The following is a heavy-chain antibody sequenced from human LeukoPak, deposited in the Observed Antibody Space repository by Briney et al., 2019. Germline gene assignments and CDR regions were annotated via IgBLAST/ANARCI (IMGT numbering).Heavy chain of an antibody. CDR2: IRYDGSNK. CDR1: GFTFSSYG. D-gene: IGHD2-8*01. V-gene: IGHV3-30*02. J-gene: IGHJ5*02. CDR3: AKGTRYRTNGVCYDWFDP. Sequence: GGSLRLSCAASGFTFSSYGMHWVRQAPGKGLEWVAFIRYDGSNKYYADSVKGRFTISRDNSKNTLYLQMNSLRAEDTAVYYCAKGTRYRTNGVCYDWFDPWGQGTLVTVSS.